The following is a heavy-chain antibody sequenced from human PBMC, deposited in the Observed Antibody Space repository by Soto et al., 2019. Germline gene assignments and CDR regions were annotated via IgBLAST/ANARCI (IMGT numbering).Heavy chain of an antibody. D-gene: IGHD4-17*01. CDR3: ARDRVSDYGDLRGFDI. Sequence: QVQLVQSGAEVKKPGASVKVSCKASGYTFTGYYMHWVRQAPGQGLEWMGWINPNSGGTNYAQKFQGWVTMTRDTSISTAYMELSRLRADDTAVYYCARDRVSDYGDLRGFDIWGQGTMVTVSS. V-gene: IGHV1-2*04. CDR1: GYTFTGYY. CDR2: INPNSGGT. J-gene: IGHJ3*02.